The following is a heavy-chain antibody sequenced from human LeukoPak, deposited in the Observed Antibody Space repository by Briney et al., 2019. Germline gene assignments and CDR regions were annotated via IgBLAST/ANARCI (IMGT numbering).Heavy chain of an antibody. CDR2: IGAGGTFT. CDR1: GFTFSSYA. Sequence: GGSLRLSCTASGFTFSSYAMNWVRQAPGKGLEWVSGIGAGGTFTYYADSVKGRFTISRDNSKNTLYLQMNSLRAEDTAVYYCAKGGYDILTGRIDYWGQGTLVTVSS. V-gene: IGHV3-23*01. J-gene: IGHJ4*02. D-gene: IGHD3-9*01. CDR3: AKGGYDILTGRIDY.